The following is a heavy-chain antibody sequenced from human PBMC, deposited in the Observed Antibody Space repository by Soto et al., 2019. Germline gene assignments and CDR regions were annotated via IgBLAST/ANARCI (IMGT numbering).Heavy chain of an antibody. D-gene: IGHD4-17*01. J-gene: IGHJ6*03. Sequence: SETLSLTCAVSGGSISSSNWWSWVRQPPGKGLEWIGEIYHSGSTNYNPSLKSRVTISVDKSKNQFSLKLSSVTAADTAVYYCARTQGEDYGGDYYYMDVWGKGTTVTVSS. CDR1: GGSISSSNW. CDR3: ARTQGEDYGGDYYYMDV. CDR2: IYHSGST. V-gene: IGHV4-4*02.